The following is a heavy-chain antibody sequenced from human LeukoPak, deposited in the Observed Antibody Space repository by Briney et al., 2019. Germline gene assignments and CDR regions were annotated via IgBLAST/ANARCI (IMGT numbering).Heavy chain of an antibody. V-gene: IGHV3-23*01. D-gene: IGHD2/OR15-2a*01. Sequence: GGSLRLSCAASGFTFSTYDMTWVRQAPGKGLEWVPGISGSGSNKHDADSVKGRFLISRDNSKNMLYLQMNSLRAEDTALYYCAKVRRSTTYFIDVWGSGTPVTVSS. CDR3: AKVRRSTTYFIDV. CDR1: GFTFSTYD. CDR2: ISGSGSNK. J-gene: IGHJ6*03.